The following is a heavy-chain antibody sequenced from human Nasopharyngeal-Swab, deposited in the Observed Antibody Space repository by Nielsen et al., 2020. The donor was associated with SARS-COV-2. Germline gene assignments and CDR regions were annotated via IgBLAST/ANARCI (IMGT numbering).Heavy chain of an antibody. CDR3: VRDQAMARPNWFDP. D-gene: IGHD5-18*01. CDR1: GYTFTRYA. V-gene: IGHV7-4-1*02. Sequence: ASVKVSCKDSGYTFTRYAINWLRQAPGQGPEWMGWIATPTGHPTYAQGFTGWFVFSLDTSVATAYFHINSLKTEDTAIYYCVRDQAMARPNWFDPWGQGTLVTVSS. J-gene: IGHJ5*02. CDR2: IATPTGHP.